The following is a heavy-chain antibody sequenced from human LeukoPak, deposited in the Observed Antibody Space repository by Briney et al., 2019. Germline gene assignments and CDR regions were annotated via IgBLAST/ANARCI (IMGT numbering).Heavy chain of an antibody. D-gene: IGHD6-6*01. Sequence: SQTLSLTCAISGDSVSSNSATWNWIRQSPSRGLEWLGRTYYRSKWYNDYAVSVRSRITISPDTSKNQFSLQLNSVTPEDTAVYFCARYSSSSRIFDSWDQGTLDTVSS. CDR2: TYYRSKWYN. V-gene: IGHV6-1*01. J-gene: IGHJ4*02. CDR3: ARYSSSSRIFDS. CDR1: GDSVSSNSAT.